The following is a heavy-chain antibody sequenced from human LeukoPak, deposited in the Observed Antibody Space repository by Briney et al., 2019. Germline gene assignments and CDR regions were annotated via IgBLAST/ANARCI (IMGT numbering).Heavy chain of an antibody. V-gene: IGHV1-18*01. CDR3: AREKAQGISSH. J-gene: IGHJ4*02. Sequence: GASVKVSCKASGYTFTNYGISWVRQAPGQGLECMGWISGYNGNTNYAQKLQGRVTMTTDTSTSTAYMELRSLRSDDTAVYYCAREKAQGISSHWGQGTLVTVSS. D-gene: IGHD6-13*01. CDR2: ISGYNGNT. CDR1: GYTFTNYG.